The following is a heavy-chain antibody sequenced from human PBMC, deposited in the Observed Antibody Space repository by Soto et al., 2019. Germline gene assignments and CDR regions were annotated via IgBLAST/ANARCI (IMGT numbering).Heavy chain of an antibody. V-gene: IGHV3-48*03. CDR3: ARDPQWSVCSGGSWYSPELLDV. CDR2: ISSSGSTI. D-gene: IGHD2-15*01. J-gene: IGHJ6*01. CDR1: GFTFSSYE. Sequence: GSLRLSCAASGFTFSSYEMNWVRQAPGKGLEWVSYISSSGSTIYYADSVKGRFTISRDNAKNSLYLQMNSLRAEDTAVYYCARDPQWSVCSGGSWYSPELLDVWGQGTTVTVSS.